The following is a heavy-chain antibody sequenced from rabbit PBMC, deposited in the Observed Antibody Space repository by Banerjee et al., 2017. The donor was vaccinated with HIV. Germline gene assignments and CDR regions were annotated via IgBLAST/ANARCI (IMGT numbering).Heavy chain of an antibody. D-gene: IGHD6-1*01. V-gene: IGHV1S47*01. CDR2: IDPVFGST. CDR3: VRETETYADYAGYGYYFDL. CDR1: GFSLSSYA. Sequence: QEQLEESGGDLVKPEGSLTLTCTASGFSLSSYAMGWVRQAPGQGLEWIGYIDPVFGSTYYASWVNGRFTISSHNAQNTLYLQLNSLTAADTATYFCVRETETYADYAGYGYYFDLWGQGTLVTVS. J-gene: IGHJ4*01.